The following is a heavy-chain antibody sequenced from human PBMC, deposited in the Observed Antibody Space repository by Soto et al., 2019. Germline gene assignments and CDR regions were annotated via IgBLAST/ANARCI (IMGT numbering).Heavy chain of an antibody. Sequence: ASVKVSCKASGYTFTSYGISWVRQAPGQGLEWMGWISAYNGNTNYAQKHQGRVTMTTNTSTSTAYMELRSLRCDDTAVYYCAREFLSATYYDYGEDYYYYYMDVWGKGTTVTVSS. D-gene: IGHD4-17*01. CDR3: AREFLSATYYDYGEDYYYYYMDV. CDR1: GYTFTSYG. J-gene: IGHJ6*03. CDR2: ISAYNGNT. V-gene: IGHV1-18*01.